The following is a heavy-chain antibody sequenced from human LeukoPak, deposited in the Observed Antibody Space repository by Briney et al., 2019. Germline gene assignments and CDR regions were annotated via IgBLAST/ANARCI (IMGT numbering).Heavy chain of an antibody. Sequence: GGSLRLSCAASRFTFSSHAMSWVRQAPGKGLEWVSSISSSSSYIYYADSVKGRFTISRDNAKNSLYLQMNSLRAEDTAVYYCARDLLSQPYWGQGTLVTVSS. V-gene: IGHV3-21*01. CDR2: ISSSSSYI. CDR1: RFTFSSHA. J-gene: IGHJ4*02. CDR3: ARDLLSQPY. D-gene: IGHD1-14*01.